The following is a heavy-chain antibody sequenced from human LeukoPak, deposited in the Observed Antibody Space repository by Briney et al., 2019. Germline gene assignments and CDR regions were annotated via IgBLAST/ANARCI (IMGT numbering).Heavy chain of an antibody. CDR1: GYTFTTYY. V-gene: IGHV1-46*01. D-gene: IGHD6-13*01. CDR3: ARVWAAGISSWFDP. J-gene: IGHJ5*02. CDR2: INPSDGTT. Sequence: GASVKVSCKASGYTFTTYYMQWVRQAPGQGLEWMGIINPSDGTTFYAQKFQGRVIMTRDTSTSTFYMELRSLRSEDTAVYYCARVWAAGISSWFDPWGQGTLVTVSS.